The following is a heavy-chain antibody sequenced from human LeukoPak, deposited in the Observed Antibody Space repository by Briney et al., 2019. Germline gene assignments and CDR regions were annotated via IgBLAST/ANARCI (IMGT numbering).Heavy chain of an antibody. J-gene: IGHJ5*02. CDR3: ARDRHPEPIFGVVFHSDNWFDP. Sequence: SETLSLTCTVSGGSISSSSYYWGWIRQPPGKGLEWIGSISYSGSTYYNPSLKSRVTISVDTSKNQFSLKLSSVTAADTAVYYCARDRHPEPIFGVVFHSDNWFDPWGQGTLVTVSS. CDR1: GGSISSSSYY. CDR2: ISYSGST. V-gene: IGHV4-39*07. D-gene: IGHD3-3*01.